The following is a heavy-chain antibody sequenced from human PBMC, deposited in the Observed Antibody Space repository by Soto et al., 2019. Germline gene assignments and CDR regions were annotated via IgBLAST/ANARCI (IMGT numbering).Heavy chain of an antibody. Sequence: SVKVSCKASGGIFISYSITWVRQAPGQGLEWVGGIIPLFGKAQYAQTLQGRVTISADEVTTTVYMEVSNLRSEDTAVYYCARPSDPVSQYYHHYGMDVWGQGTTVTVSS. CDR3: ARPSDPVSQYYHHYGMDV. CDR1: GGIFISYS. J-gene: IGHJ6*01. CDR2: IIPLFGKA. V-gene: IGHV1-69*13.